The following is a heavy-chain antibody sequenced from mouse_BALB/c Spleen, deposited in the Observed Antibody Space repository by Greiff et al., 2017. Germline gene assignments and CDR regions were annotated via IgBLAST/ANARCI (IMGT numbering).Heavy chain of an antibody. CDR3: ASGAY. Sequence: EVMLVESGAELVKPGASVKLSCTASGFNIKDTYMHWVKQRPEQGLEWIGRIDPANGNTKYDPKFQGKATITADTSSNTAYLQLSSLTSEDTAVYYCASGAYWGQGTLVTVSA. J-gene: IGHJ3*01. V-gene: IGHV14-3*02. CDR1: GFNIKDTY. CDR2: IDPANGNT.